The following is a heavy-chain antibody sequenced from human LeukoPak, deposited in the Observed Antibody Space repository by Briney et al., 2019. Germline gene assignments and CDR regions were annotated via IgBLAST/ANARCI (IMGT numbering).Heavy chain of an antibody. CDR1: GYSITSSSW. V-gene: IGHV4-28*01. D-gene: IGHD2-21*01. CDR2: IYHSGTT. J-gene: IGHJ4*02. Sequence: SETLSLTCAVSGYSITSSSWWGWIRQPPGKGLEWIGYIYHSGTTYYNPSLQSRVTISVDTSKNQFSLKLSSVTAVDTAVYYCGRKENVYSYFDSWAQGTLATVSS. CDR3: GRKENVYSYFDS.